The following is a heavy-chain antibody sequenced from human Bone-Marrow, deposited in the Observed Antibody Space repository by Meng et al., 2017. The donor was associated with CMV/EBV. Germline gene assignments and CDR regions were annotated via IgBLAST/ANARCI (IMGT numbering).Heavy chain of an antibody. J-gene: IGHJ5*02. D-gene: IGHD3-3*01. CDR3: ARGEFWSGAMIYH. CDR1: GFTFSNYY. CDR2: ISSSGSTI. Sequence: GGSLRLCCAPSGFTFSNYYMSWIRQAPGKGLEWVSYISSSGSTIYYADSVKGRFTISRDNAKNSLYLQMNSLRAEDTAVYYGARGEFWSGAMIYHWGQGTLVTVSS. V-gene: IGHV3-11*04.